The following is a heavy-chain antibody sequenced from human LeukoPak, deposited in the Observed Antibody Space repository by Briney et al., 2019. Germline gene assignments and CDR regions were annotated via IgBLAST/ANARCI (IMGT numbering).Heavy chain of an antibody. V-gene: IGHV3-21*01. CDR3: ARDRGARVATGYGMDV. CDR1: GFTFSSYS. CDR2: ISSSSGYI. D-gene: IGHD5-12*01. Sequence: PGGSLRLSWAASGFTFSSYSMNWVRQAPGKGLEWVSSISSSSGYIYYADSVKGRFTISRDNAKNSLYLQMNSLRAEDTAVYYCARDRGARVATGYGMDVWGQGTTVTVSS. J-gene: IGHJ6*02.